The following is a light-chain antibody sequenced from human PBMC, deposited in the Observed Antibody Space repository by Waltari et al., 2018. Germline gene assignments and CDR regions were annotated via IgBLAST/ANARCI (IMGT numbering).Light chain of an antibody. J-gene: IGLJ1*01. Sequence: SYVLTQPPSVSVAPGETARITCGGHNIESKSLHRYRHRPGPAPVVVISYDNDRAAGIPERFSGSNSGNTATLTISRVEAGDEADYYCQVWDANTDPGVFGTGTEVTVL. CDR3: QVWDANTDPGV. CDR1: NIESKS. V-gene: IGLV3-21*01. CDR2: YDN.